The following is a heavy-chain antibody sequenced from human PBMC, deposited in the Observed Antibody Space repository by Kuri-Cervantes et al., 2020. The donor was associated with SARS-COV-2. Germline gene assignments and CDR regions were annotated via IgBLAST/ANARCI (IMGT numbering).Heavy chain of an antibody. D-gene: IGHD2-8*01. J-gene: IGHJ4*02. CDR3: ARGRGGYGLMVYAIHYFDY. CDR1: GGSISSGGYY. CDR2: IYYSGST. Sequence: LRLSCTVSGGSISSGGYYWSWIRQHPGKGLEWIGYIYYSGSTYYNPSLKSRVTISVDTSKNQFSLKLSSVTAADTAVYYCARGRGGYGLMVYAIHYFDYRGQGTLVTVSS. V-gene: IGHV4-31*03.